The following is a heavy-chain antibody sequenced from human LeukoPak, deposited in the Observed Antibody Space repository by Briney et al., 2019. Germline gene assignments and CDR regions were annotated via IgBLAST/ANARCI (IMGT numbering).Heavy chain of an antibody. CDR1: GFNLNSYL. Sequence: GGSLRLSCAASGFNLNSYLMSWVRQAPGRGLEWVANIKKDGSEENYLDSVKGRFTVSRDNAKNSLYLQMNSLRGEDTAIYYCARSNPNRNALDLWGQGTMPSISS. V-gene: IGHV3-7*01. D-gene: IGHD1-14*01. CDR3: ARSNPNRNALDL. CDR2: IKKDGSEE. J-gene: IGHJ3*01.